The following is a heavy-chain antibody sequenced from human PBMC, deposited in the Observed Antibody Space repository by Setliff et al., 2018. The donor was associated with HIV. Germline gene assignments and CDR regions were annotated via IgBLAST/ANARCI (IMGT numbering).Heavy chain of an antibody. Sequence: ASVKVSCKASGYIFSSYTMHWVRQAPGQRLEWMGWINTANYKTKYSQKLQGRVTITRDTSASTAYMELSSLRSEDTAVYYCAKEGDRYGLDLDYWGQGTLVTVSS. CDR3: AKEGDRYGLDLDY. CDR1: GYIFSSYT. J-gene: IGHJ4*02. D-gene: IGHD5-18*01. V-gene: IGHV1-3*04. CDR2: INTANYKT.